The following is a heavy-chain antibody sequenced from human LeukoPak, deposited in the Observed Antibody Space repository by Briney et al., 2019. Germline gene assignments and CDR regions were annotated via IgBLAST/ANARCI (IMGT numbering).Heavy chain of an antibody. CDR2: IRYDGSNK. J-gene: IGHJ4*02. D-gene: IGHD6-13*01. CDR1: GFTFSSYD. Sequence: GGSLRLSCAASGFTFSSYDMHWVRQAPGKGLEWVAFIRYDGSNKYYADSVKGRFTNSRDNSKNTLYLQMNSLRAEDTAVYYCAKAEGIAAAGTDYWGQGTLVTVSS. V-gene: IGHV3-30*02. CDR3: AKAEGIAAAGTDY.